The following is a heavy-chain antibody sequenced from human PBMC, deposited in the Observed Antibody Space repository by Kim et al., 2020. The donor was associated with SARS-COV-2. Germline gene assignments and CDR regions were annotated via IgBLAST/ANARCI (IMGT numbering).Heavy chain of an antibody. J-gene: IGHJ6*02. CDR3: ASLAAAGGYYYYGMDV. Sequence: GGSLRLSCAASGFTVSSNYMSWVRQAPGKGLEWVSVIYSGGSTYYADSAKDRCTISSDNSTNTRYLQMNSLRAEDTAVYYCASLAAAGGYYYYGMDVWGQGATVTVSS. CDR1: GFTVSSNY. V-gene: IGHV3-53*01. CDR2: IYSGGST. D-gene: IGHD6-13*01.